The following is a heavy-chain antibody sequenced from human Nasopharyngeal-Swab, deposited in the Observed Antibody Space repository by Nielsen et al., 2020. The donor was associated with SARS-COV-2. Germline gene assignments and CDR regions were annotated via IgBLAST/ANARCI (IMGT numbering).Heavy chain of an antibody. Sequence: LKISCAASGFTFSSYGMHWVRQAPGKGLEWVAVISYDGSNKYYADSVKGRFTISRDNSKNTLYLQMNSLRAEDTAVYYCASATGIAADFDYWGQGTLVTVSS. J-gene: IGHJ4*02. CDR3: ASATGIAADFDY. CDR2: ISYDGSNK. V-gene: IGHV3-30*03. CDR1: GFTFSSYG. D-gene: IGHD6-13*01.